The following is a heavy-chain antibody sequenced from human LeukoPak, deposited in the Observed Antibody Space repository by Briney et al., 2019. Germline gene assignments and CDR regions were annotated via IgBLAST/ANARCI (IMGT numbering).Heavy chain of an antibody. CDR2: ISTGSSYK. CDR1: GFTFKNYA. CDR3: ARDKGGYNYEYYFDS. V-gene: IGHV3-21*01. Sequence: PGGSLRLSCAASGFTFKNYAVNWVRQAPGKGLEWVASISTGSSYKYYADLVMGRFTISRDNAENSLYLQMNSLRAEDTAVYFCARDKGGYNYEYYFDSWGQGALVTVSS. J-gene: IGHJ4*02. D-gene: IGHD5-18*01.